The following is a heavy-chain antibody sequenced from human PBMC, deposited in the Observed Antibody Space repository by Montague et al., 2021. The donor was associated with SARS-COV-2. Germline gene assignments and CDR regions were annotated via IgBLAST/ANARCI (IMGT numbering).Heavy chain of an antibody. CDR2: IYYSGSN. V-gene: IGHV4-39*01. J-gene: IGHJ3*02. D-gene: IGHD3-22*01. Sequence: SETLSLTCTVSGGSISSSSYYWGWIRQPPGKGLEWIGSIYYSGSNYYNPSLKSRVTISVDTTKNQFSLKLSSVAAADTAVYYCASPTYYYDSSGSDAFDIWGQGTMVTVSS. CDR1: GGSISSSSYY. CDR3: ASPTYYYDSSGSDAFDI.